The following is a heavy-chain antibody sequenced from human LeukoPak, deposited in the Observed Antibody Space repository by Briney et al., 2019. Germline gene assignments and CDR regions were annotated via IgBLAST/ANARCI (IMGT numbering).Heavy chain of an antibody. V-gene: IGHV3-15*01. CDR3: TTEDF. J-gene: IGHJ3*01. CDR1: GFTFSTAW. D-gene: IGHD3/OR15-3a*01. CDR2: VKTKADGGTT. Sequence: GGSLRLSCAGSGFTFSTAWMIWVRQAPGKGLEWVGRVKTKADGGTTDYAAPMKGRFTITRDDSKNTVHLQMNSLKTEDTAVYYCTTEDFWGQGTLVTVSS.